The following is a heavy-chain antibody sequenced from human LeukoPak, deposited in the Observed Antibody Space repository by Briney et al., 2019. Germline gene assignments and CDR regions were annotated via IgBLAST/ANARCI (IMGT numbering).Heavy chain of an antibody. Sequence: GGSLRLSCAASGFTFSSRWMQWVRQVPGRGLVWVARIDTEGTSLGYADFVKGRFPISRDNTKNTLYLQLNSLREEDTAVYYCARNNWRIDYWGQGTLITVSS. V-gene: IGHV3-74*01. CDR1: GFTFSSRW. CDR2: IDTEGTSL. J-gene: IGHJ4*02. CDR3: ARNNWRIDY.